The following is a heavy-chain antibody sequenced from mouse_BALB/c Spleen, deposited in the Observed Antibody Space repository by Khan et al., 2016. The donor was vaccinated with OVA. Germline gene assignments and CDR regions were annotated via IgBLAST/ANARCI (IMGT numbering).Heavy chain of an antibody. J-gene: IGHJ4*01. CDR3: ARDASSPDYAMDY. D-gene: IGHD1-1*01. CDR2: INPYNVGT. CDR1: GYTFTSYV. V-gene: IGHV1S136*01. Sequence: VQLQQSGPELVKPGASVKMSCKASGYTFTSYVMHWVKQKPGQGLEWIGYINPYNVGTIHNEKFRGKATLTSDKSSSTAYMELSSLTSEDSAVYYCARDASSPDYAMDYWGQGTSVTVSS.